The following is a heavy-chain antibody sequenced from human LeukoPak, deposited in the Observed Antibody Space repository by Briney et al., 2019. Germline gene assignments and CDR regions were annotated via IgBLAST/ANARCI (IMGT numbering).Heavy chain of an antibody. J-gene: IGHJ5*02. CDR3: ARKVPNDSSGYYYRGQFDP. D-gene: IGHD3-22*01. Sequence: ASVKVSCKASGYSFTSYGISWVRQAPGRGLEWMGWISTDNGNTNYVQNLQGRVSMTRDTFTSTAYMELSSLRSEDTAVYYCARKVPNDSSGYYYRGQFDPWGQGTLVTVSS. CDR1: GYSFTSYG. V-gene: IGHV1-18*01. CDR2: ISTDNGNT.